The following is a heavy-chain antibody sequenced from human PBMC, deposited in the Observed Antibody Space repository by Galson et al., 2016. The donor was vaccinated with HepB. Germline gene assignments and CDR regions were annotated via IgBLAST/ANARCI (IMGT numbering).Heavy chain of an antibody. D-gene: IGHD5-18*01. V-gene: IGHV4-39*01. J-gene: IGHJ4*02. Sequence: ETLSLTCTVSVGATSSRSYHWGWIRQPPGKGLEWIGNIYYSGTTYANPSLKSRVTISVDKSKNQFSLKLSSVTAADTAVYYCAGGVYIYGVLLPFEFWGQGTLVTVSS. CDR1: VGATSSRSYH. CDR2: IYYSGTT. CDR3: AGGVYIYGVLLPFEF.